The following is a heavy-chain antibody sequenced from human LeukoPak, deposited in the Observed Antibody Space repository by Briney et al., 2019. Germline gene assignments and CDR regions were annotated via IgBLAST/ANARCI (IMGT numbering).Heavy chain of an antibody. Sequence: GGSLRLSCAASGFTFSIYTMNWVRQAPGKGLEWVSGISNSGDNTYYADSVKGRFTISRDNSENTVYLQMNSLRAEDTAIYYCAKEYSSDWYKYYFDYWGQGTLVTVSS. J-gene: IGHJ4*02. CDR3: AKEYSSDWYKYYFDY. V-gene: IGHV3-23*01. CDR2: ISNSGDNT. CDR1: GFTFSIYT. D-gene: IGHD6-13*01.